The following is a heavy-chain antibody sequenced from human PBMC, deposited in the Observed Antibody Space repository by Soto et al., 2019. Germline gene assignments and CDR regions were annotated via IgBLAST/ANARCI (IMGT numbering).Heavy chain of an antibody. CDR3: ARIKYSSSSIALDY. CDR2: IYYSGST. V-gene: IGHV4-31*03. CDR1: GGSISSGGYY. Sequence: PSETLSLTCTVSGGSISSGGYYWSWIRQHPGKGLEWIGYIYYSGSTYYNPSLKSRVTISVDTSKNQFSLKLSSVTAADTAVYYCARIKYSSSSIALDYWGQGTLVTVSS. D-gene: IGHD6-6*01. J-gene: IGHJ4*02.